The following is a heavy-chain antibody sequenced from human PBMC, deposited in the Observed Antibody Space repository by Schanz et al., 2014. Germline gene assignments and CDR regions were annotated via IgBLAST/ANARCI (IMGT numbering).Heavy chain of an antibody. CDR3: SRGRRCCDRGDLYYFDS. CDR2: ISVYNHNK. V-gene: IGHV1-18*01. Sequence: QIQLVQSGPEVKKPGATVKVSCKASGYIFINSGISWVRQAPGQGLEWMGWISVYNHNKEYEQKFQGRVTMTTDTSASTAYMSRTDLRSDDTAVYDCSRGRRCCDRGDLYYFDSWGQGTLVTVSS. J-gene: IGHJ4*02. CDR1: GYIFINSG. D-gene: IGHD3-10*02.